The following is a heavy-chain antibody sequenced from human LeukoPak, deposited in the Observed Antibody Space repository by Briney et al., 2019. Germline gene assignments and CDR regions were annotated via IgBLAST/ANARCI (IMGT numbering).Heavy chain of an antibody. CDR3: ARLSQVISSWYRTADFDY. J-gene: IGHJ4*02. CDR1: GFTFSNHA. V-gene: IGHV3-13*01. D-gene: IGHD6-13*01. Sequence: GGSLRLSCATSGFTFSNHAMHWVRQATGKGLEWVSAIGTAGDTFYPGSVKGRFTISRENAKNSLSLQMNSLRAEDTAVYYCARLSQVISSWYRTADFDYWGQGTLVTVSS. CDR2: IGTAGDT.